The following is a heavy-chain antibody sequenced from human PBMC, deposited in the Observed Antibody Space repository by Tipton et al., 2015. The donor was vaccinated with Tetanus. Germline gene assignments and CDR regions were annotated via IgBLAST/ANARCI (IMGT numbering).Heavy chain of an antibody. CDR2: IYYSGST. CDR3: ARPGAGYRPFDY. J-gene: IGHJ4*02. V-gene: IGHV4-59*12. D-gene: IGHD5-24*01. Sequence: GLVKPSETLSLTCTVSGGSIGSYYWSWIRQPPGKGLEWIGYIYYSGSTNYNPSLKSRVTISVDTSKNQFSLKLSSVTAADTAVYYCARPGAGYRPFDYWGQGTLVTVSS. CDR1: GGSIGSYY.